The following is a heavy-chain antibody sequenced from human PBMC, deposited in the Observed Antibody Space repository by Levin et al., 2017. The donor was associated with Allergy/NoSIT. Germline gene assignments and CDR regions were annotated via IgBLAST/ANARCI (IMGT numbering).Heavy chain of an antibody. CDR2: INHSGST. D-gene: IGHD3/OR15-3a*01. CDR1: GGSLSGYW. CDR3: ARIPLDWLLFYYYALDV. J-gene: IGHJ6*02. V-gene: IGHV4-34*01. Sequence: SQTLSLTCAVNGGSLSGYWWSWIRQPPGKGLEWIGEINHSGSTNYNPSFESRITISVDTSKNHFSLKLNSVTAADTAVYYCARIPLDWLLFYYYALDVWGQGTTVTVSS.